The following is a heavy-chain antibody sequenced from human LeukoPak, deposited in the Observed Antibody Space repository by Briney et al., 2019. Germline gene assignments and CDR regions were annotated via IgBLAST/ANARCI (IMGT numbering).Heavy chain of an antibody. CDR1: GFTFSSYG. D-gene: IGHD3-3*01. CDR2: ISYDGSNN. CDR3: AKGIFSEGAFDI. Sequence: GGSLRLSCAASGFTFSSYGMHWVRQAPGKGLEWVAVISYDGSNNYYADSVKGRLTISRDNSKISLYLNMNTLTAEDMAVYDCAKGIFSEGAFDIWGQGTMVTVSS. J-gene: IGHJ3*02. V-gene: IGHV3-30*18.